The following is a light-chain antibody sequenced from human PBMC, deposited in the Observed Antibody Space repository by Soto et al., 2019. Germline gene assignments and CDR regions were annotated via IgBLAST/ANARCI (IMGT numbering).Light chain of an antibody. Sequence: QSALTQPASASGSPGQSITFSCTGSSSDVGSFNLVSWYQQYPGKAPKLILYEVNKRPSGVSNRFSGSKSGNTASLTFSGLEAEDEDDYYCCSYGGSRWVFGGGTKLTVL. CDR1: SSDVGSFNL. J-gene: IGLJ3*02. CDR2: EVN. CDR3: CSYGGSRWV. V-gene: IGLV2-23*02.